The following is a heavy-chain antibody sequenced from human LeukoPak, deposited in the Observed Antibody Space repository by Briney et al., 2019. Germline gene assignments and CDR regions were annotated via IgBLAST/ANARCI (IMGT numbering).Heavy chain of an antibody. Sequence: GGSLRLSCAASGFTFSNYAMHWVRQAPGKGLEWVAVISYDGSNKYYADSVKGRFTISRDNSKNTLYLQMNSLRAEDTAVYYCARERPVGATPFDFWGQGTLVTVSS. CDR1: GFTFSNYA. J-gene: IGHJ4*02. D-gene: IGHD1-26*01. CDR3: ARERPVGATPFDF. CDR2: ISYDGSNK. V-gene: IGHV3-30-3*01.